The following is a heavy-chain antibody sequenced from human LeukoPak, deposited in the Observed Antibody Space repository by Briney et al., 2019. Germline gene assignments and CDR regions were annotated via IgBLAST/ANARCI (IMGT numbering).Heavy chain of an antibody. D-gene: IGHD5-12*01. CDR3: ANPSDSGFDWYFFGY. V-gene: IGHV3-30*18. CDR1: GFTFSSHA. J-gene: IGHJ4*02. CDR2: ISYDGSNK. Sequence: PGRSLRLSCAASGFTFSSHAMHWVRQAPGKGLEWVALISYDGSNKYYADSVKDRFTISRDNSKNTLYLQMNSLRAEDTAVYYFANPSDSGFDWYFFGYWGQGTLVTVSS.